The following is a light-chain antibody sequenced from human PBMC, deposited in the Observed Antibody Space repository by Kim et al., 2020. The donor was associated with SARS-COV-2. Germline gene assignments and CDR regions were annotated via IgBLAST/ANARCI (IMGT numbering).Light chain of an antibody. Sequence: PGERAPRSRRASHRLSTNLAWYQHRPGQAPRLLVNDASPGATDIPSRFSGGGSGTEFTLSISSLQSEDFALYYCQQYNDWPWTFGQGTKVDIK. CDR2: DAS. CDR3: QQYNDWPWT. CDR1: HRLSTN. J-gene: IGKJ1*01. V-gene: IGKV3-15*01.